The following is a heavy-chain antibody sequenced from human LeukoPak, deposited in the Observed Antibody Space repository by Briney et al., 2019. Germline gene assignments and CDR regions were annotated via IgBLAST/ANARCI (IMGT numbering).Heavy chain of an antibody. J-gene: IGHJ4*02. CDR2: IIPILGIA. V-gene: IGHV1-69*04. CDR3: ARGRWEETYCGGDCYSDFDY. CDR1: GGTFSSYA. Sequence: AASVKVSCKASGGTFSSYAISWVRQAPGQGLEWMGRIIPILGIANYAQKFQGRVTITADKSTSTAYMELSSLRSEDTAVYYCARGRWEETYCGGDCYSDFDYWGQGTLVTVSS. D-gene: IGHD2-21*02.